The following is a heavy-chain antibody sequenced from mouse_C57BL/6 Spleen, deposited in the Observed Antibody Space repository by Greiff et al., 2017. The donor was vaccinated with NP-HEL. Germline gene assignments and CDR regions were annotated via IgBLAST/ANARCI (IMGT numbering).Heavy chain of an antibody. J-gene: IGHJ3*01. D-gene: IGHD2-13*01. V-gene: IGHV5-9-1*02. CDR1: GFTFSSYA. CDR3: TRDDYGFAY. Sequence: EVMLVESGEGLVKPGGSLKLSCAASGFTFSSYAMSWVRQTPEQRLEWVAYISSGGDYLYYADTVKGRFTISRDNARNTLYLQMSSLKSEDTAMYYCTRDDYGFAYWGQGTLVTVSA. CDR2: ISSGGDYL.